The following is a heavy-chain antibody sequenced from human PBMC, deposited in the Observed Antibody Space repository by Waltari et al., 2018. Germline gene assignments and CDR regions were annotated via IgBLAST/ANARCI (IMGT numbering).Heavy chain of an antibody. V-gene: IGHV1-18*01. CDR1: GYTFTSRG. Sequence: QVQLVQSGGEMKEPGASVKGSCKASGYTFTSRGINWVRQAPGQGLECMGWTNTQNGSTNYAQNLQGRVTMTADTSTTTAYMDLRSLKSADTAIYYCARTCISAACYMISWGQGTLVTVSA. J-gene: IGHJ5*02. CDR2: TNTQNGST. D-gene: IGHD2-2*02. CDR3: ARTCISAACYMIS.